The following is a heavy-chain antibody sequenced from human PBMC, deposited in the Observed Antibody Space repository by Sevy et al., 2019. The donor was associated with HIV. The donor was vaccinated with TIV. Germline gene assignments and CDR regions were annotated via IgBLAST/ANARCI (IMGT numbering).Heavy chain of an antibody. D-gene: IGHD4-17*01. CDR3: SRDGGTLTTPGAFDI. J-gene: IGHJ3*02. CDR2: TFHSGNT. CDR1: GDSIRSGVYS. Sequence: SETLSLTCVVSGDSIRSGVYSWNWIRQPPGKGLEWIGYTFHSGNTHYNPSLKSRVSISVDTSKNQFSLKLTSVSAADTAIYYCSRDGGTLTTPGAFDIWGQGTMVTVSS. V-gene: IGHV4-30-2*01.